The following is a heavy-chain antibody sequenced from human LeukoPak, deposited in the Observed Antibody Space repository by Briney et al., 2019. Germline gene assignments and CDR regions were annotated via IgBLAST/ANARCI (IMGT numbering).Heavy chain of an antibody. V-gene: IGHV3-48*04. J-gene: IGHJ5*02. Sequence: GGSLRLSCAASGFTFSSYSMNWVRQAPGKGLEWVSYISSSSSTIYYADSVKGRFTISRDNAKNSLYLQMNSLRAEDTAVYYCARGPYGSGILNWFDPWGQGTLVTVSS. D-gene: IGHD3-10*01. CDR1: GFTFSSYS. CDR3: ARGPYGSGILNWFDP. CDR2: ISSSSSTI.